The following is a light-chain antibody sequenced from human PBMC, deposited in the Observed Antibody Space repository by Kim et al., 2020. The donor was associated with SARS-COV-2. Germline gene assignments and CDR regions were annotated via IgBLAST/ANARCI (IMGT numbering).Light chain of an antibody. V-gene: IGKV3-20*01. J-gene: IGKJ1*01. CDR3: QQLDNSVWT. CDR1: QSVTDTY. Sequence: CPGARAPFPCRASQSVTDTYLAWYQQRPGQAPRLLIYGATSRATGIPDRFSGRESGTDFTLTISRLEPEDFAVYYCQQLDNSVWTFGQGTKVDIK. CDR2: GAT.